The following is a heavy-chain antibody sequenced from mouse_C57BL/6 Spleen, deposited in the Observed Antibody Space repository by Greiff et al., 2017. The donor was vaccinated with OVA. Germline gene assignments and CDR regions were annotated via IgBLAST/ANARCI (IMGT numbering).Heavy chain of an antibody. J-gene: IGHJ4*01. Sequence: VQLKESGPGLVAPSQSLSITCTVSGFSLTSYGVHWVRQPPGKGLEWLVVIWSDGSTTYNSALKSKLSISKDNSKSQVFLKMNILQTDDTAMYYCARHKDYYYGSRGAMDYWGQGTSVTVSS. V-gene: IGHV2-6-1*01. CDR3: ARHKDYYYGSRGAMDY. CDR2: IWSDGST. CDR1: GFSLTSYG. D-gene: IGHD1-1*01.